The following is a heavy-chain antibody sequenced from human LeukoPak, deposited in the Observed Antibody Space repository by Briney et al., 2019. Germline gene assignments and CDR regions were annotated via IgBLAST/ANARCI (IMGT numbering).Heavy chain of an antibody. CDR2: INPSGGST. CDR3: ARILTVDFTDQH. D-gene: IGHD3-9*01. J-gene: IGHJ1*01. V-gene: IGHV1-46*01. Sequence: ASVTVSCKASGYTFTSYYMHWVRQAPGQGLEWMGIINPSGGSTSYAQKFQGRVTMTRDTSTSTVYMELSSLRSEDTAVYYCARILTVDFTDQHWGQGTLVTVSS. CDR1: GYTFTSYY.